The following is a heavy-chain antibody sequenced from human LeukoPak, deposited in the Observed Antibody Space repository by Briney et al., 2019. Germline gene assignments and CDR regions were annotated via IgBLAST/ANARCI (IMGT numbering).Heavy chain of an antibody. CDR2: ISGSGGST. Sequence: GGSLRLSCAASGFTFSNFAMNWVRQAPGKGLEWVSTISGSGGSTYYADSVKGRFTISRDNSKNTLYLQMNSLRAEDTAVYYCAKMVHTEQWQVPFDYWGQGTLVTVSS. D-gene: IGHD6-19*01. J-gene: IGHJ4*02. V-gene: IGHV3-23*01. CDR1: GFTFSNFA. CDR3: AKMVHTEQWQVPFDY.